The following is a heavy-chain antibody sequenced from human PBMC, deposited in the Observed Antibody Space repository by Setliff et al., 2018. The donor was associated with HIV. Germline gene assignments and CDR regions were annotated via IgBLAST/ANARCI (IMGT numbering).Heavy chain of an antibody. Sequence: ASVKVSCKTSGYIFIRYYIFWVRQAPGQGLEWMGNINPHTCVTRYAEKFQGRVTMTRDTSISTIYMELSRLRSDDTAVYYCARDVRDVYEEWFSTLDDGMDVWGQGTTVTVSS. J-gene: IGHJ6*02. CDR1: GYIFIRYY. CDR3: ARDVRDVYEEWFSTLDDGMDV. CDR2: INPHTCVT. D-gene: IGHD3-3*01. V-gene: IGHV1-2*02.